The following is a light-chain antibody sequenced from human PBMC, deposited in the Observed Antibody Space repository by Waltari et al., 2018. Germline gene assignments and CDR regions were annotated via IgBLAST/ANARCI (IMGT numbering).Light chain of an antibody. CDR2: LEDSGNY. Sequence: QPVLTQSSSPSASLGSSVKLTCTLDSGHSTYIIAWHQQQAGKAPRYLMKLEDSGNYNKGSGVPDRFSGSSSGADRYLAIFNLQSEDEADYYCETWDSNTRVFGGGTKLTVL. CDR3: ETWDSNTRV. CDR1: SGHSTYI. J-gene: IGLJ3*02. V-gene: IGLV4-60*03.